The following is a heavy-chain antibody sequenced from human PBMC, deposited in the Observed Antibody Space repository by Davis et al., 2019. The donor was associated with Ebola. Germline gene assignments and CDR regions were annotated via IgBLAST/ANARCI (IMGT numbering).Heavy chain of an antibody. J-gene: IGHJ4*02. CDR3: ARGDINSSHSRYYFDY. Sequence: SVKVSCKASGGTFSSYAISWVRQAPGQGLEWMGGIIPIFGTPNYAQKFQGRVTITADESMTTAYMELSSLRSEDTAVYYCARGDINSSHSRYYFDYWGQGTLVTVSS. D-gene: IGHD6-6*01. CDR2: IIPIFGTP. V-gene: IGHV1-69*13. CDR1: GGTFSSYA.